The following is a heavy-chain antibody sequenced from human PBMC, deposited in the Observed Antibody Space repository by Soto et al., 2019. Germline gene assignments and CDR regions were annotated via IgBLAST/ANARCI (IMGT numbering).Heavy chain of an antibody. CDR3: AREGRGKKAGYNGLVSLGY. Sequence: SVKVSCKVSGSRFSNYVISWVRQAPGHGLEWLGRIIPIFNSTKYAQNFQGRVTITADKSTSTASLELSSLRSDDTAVYYCAREGRGKKAGYNGLVSLGYWGQGPLVTVSS. CDR2: IIPIFNST. CDR1: GSRFSNYV. J-gene: IGHJ4*02. D-gene: IGHD2-2*02. V-gene: IGHV1-69*06.